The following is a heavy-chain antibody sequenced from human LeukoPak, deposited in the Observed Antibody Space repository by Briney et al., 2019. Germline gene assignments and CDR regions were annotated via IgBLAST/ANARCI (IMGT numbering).Heavy chain of an antibody. D-gene: IGHD3-9*01. Sequence: GGSLRLFCAASGFTFSSYAMSWVRQAPGKGLEWVSAISGSGGSTYYADSVKGRFTISRDNSKNTVYLQMNSLRAEDTAVYYCARPMDFYWLLSFDYWGQGTLVTVSS. V-gene: IGHV3-23*01. J-gene: IGHJ4*02. CDR3: ARPMDFYWLLSFDY. CDR2: ISGSGGST. CDR1: GFTFSSYA.